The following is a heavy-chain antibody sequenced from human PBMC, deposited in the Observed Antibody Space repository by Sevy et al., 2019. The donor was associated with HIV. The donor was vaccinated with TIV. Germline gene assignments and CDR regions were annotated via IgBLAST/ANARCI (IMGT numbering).Heavy chain of an antibody. CDR1: GLTFSKYS. V-gene: IGHV3-23*01. CDR2: FCFGSGEI. CDR3: AREGCTKPHDY. D-gene: IGHD2-8*01. J-gene: IGHJ4*02. Sequence: GGSLRLSCAASGLTFSKYSMSWVRQPPGKGLEWVSTFCFGSGEINYTDSVKGRFTISRDNSKSSVYLQMNNLRPEDTAVYYCAREGCTKPHDYWGQGTLVTVSS.